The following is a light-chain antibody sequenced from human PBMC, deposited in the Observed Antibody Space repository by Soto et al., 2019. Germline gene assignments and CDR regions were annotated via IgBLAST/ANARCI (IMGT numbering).Light chain of an antibody. CDR2: SNN. Sequence: QTVLTQPPSASGTPGQRVTISCSGSSSNIGSNTVIWYQQFPGMAPKLLMYSNNQRPSGVPDRFSGSKSGTSASQTISGLQSEDEADYYCAAWEDSLNGVVIGGGTKVTVL. V-gene: IGLV1-44*01. CDR3: AAWEDSLNGVV. J-gene: IGLJ3*02. CDR1: SSNIGSNT.